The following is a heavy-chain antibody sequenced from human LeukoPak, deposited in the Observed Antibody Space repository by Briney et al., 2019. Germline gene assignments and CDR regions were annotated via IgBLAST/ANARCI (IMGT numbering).Heavy chain of an antibody. D-gene: IGHD3-16*01. Sequence: SVTVSYKASGGTFSSYVISRVRQAPGQGGEWRGRIIPSLGIANYAQKFQGRVAKTADQSTSTAYIELSSMRHQETAVYYCARDPGGAYVWAAGDYWGQGTLVTVSS. CDR1: GGTFSSYV. CDR3: ARDPGGAYVWAAGDY. V-gene: IGHV1-69*04. CDR2: IIPSLGIA. J-gene: IGHJ4*02.